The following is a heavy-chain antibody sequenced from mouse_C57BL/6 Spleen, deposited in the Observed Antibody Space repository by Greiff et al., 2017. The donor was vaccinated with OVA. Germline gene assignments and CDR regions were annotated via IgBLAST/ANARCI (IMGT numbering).Heavy chain of an antibody. CDR2: IWSGRST. J-gene: IGHJ2*01. CDR1: GFSLTSYG. Sequence: VKLVESGPGLVQPSQSLSITCTASGFSLTSYGVHWVRQSPGKGLEWLGVIWSGRSTDYNAAFISRLSISKDNSKSQVFFKMNSLQADDAAIYYCARNALDYWGQGTTLTVSS. V-gene: IGHV2-2*01. CDR3: ARNALDY.